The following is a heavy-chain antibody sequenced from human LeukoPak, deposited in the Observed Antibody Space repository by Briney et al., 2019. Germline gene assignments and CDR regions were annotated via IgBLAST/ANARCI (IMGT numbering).Heavy chain of an antibody. D-gene: IGHD2-2*02. Sequence: PSQTLSLTCTVSGGFISSGGYYWSWIRQHPGKGLEWIGYIYYSGSTYYNPSLKSRVTISVDTSKNQFSLKLSSVTAADTAVYYCAREALYCSSTSCYNIGIDYWGQGTLVTVSS. V-gene: IGHV4-31*03. J-gene: IGHJ4*02. CDR2: IYYSGST. CDR3: AREALYCSSTSCYNIGIDY. CDR1: GGFISSGGYY.